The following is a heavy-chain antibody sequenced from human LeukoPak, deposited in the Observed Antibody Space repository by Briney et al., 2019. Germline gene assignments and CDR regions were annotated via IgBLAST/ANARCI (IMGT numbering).Heavy chain of an antibody. CDR3: ARLNHDDSSAYSLDY. V-gene: IGHV4-59*11. CDR2: IYYSGST. J-gene: IGHJ4*02. D-gene: IGHD3-22*01. CDR1: VGPISRHN. Sequence: LQTLCLTCTVSVGPISRHNWSWIRQPPGKGLYSIGYIYYSGSTNYNPSLNSLVTISVDTSRNQFSLNLSSVTAADTAVYYCARLNHDDSSAYSLDYWGQGTLVTVSS.